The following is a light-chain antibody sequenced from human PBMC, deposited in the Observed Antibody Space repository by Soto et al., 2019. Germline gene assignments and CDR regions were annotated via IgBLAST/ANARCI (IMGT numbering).Light chain of an antibody. Sequence: YELTQPPSVSVAPGKTARITCGGNNIGSKSVHWYQQKPGQAPVLVIYYDSDRPSGIPERFSGSNSGNTATLTISRVEAGDEADYYCQVWDSSSDHLYVFGTGTKVTVL. CDR2: YDS. CDR1: NIGSKS. V-gene: IGLV3-21*04. CDR3: QVWDSSSDHLYV. J-gene: IGLJ1*01.